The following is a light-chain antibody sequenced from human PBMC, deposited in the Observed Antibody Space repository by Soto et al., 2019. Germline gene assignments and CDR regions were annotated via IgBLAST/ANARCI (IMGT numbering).Light chain of an antibody. V-gene: IGLV4-69*01. CDR2: VNTDGSH. J-gene: IGLJ2*01. Sequence: QPVLNQSPSASASLGASVKLTCTLSSGHSSYAIAWHQQQPEKGPRYLMKVNTDGSHNKGDGIPDRFSGSSSGAERYLTISSLQSEDEADYYCQTWGAGFSVVFGGGTKLTVL. CDR1: SGHSSYA. CDR3: QTWGAGFSVV.